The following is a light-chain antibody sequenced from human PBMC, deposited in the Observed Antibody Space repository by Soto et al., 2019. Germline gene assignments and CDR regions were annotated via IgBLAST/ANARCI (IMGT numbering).Light chain of an antibody. Sequence: DLQMTQSPSTLSASVGDRVTITCRASQSISSWLAWYQQKPGKAPKLLIYKASSLQSGVPSRFSGSGSGTAFTLTISSLQPDDFATYYCQQYNSYSYTFGQGTKLEIK. V-gene: IGKV1-5*03. CDR2: KAS. CDR3: QQYNSYSYT. J-gene: IGKJ2*01. CDR1: QSISSW.